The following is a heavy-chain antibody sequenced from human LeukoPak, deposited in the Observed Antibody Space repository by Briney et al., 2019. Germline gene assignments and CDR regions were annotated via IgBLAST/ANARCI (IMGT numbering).Heavy chain of an antibody. CDR1: GGSLSNHY. CDR3: ARDTYYTSGTYYIDYFDS. CDR2: ISDSGAT. D-gene: IGHD3-10*01. Sequence: SETLSLTCTVSGGSLSNHYWSWVRLPPGKALEWIGYISDSGATLSNPPLESRVTISVDRSNNQFSLKLSSVTAADTAIYYCARDTYYTSGTYYIDYFDSWGQGTLVTVSS. J-gene: IGHJ4*02. V-gene: IGHV4-59*11.